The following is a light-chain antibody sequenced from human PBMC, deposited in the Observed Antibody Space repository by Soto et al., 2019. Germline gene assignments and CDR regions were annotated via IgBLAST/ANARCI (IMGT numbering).Light chain of an antibody. J-gene: IGKJ1*01. CDR1: QSISSW. CDR3: QQYGSSPPET. Sequence: DIQMTQSPSTLSSSVGDRVTITCRASQSISSWLAWYQQKPGKAPRLLIYKASDLESGVPSRFSGSGSGTDFTLTISRLEPEDFAVYYCQQYGSSPPETFGQGTKVDI. V-gene: IGKV1-5*03. CDR2: KAS.